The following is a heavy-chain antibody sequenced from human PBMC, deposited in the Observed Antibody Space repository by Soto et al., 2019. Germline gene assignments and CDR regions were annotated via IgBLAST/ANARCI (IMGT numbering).Heavy chain of an antibody. V-gene: IGHV3-23*01. CDR3: PTLSPVRFFVR. CDR2: ISWSGAVT. J-gene: IGHJ4*02. Sequence: GGALKLSCAASVFTFNNFAMSWFRQAPVKVLEWVATISWSGAVTHYADPVKGRFSIPRDSSKSTLALPTSRLRGGETAIYYCPTLSPVRFFVRWGPGTLVTVSS. D-gene: IGHD3-3*01. CDR1: VFTFNNFA.